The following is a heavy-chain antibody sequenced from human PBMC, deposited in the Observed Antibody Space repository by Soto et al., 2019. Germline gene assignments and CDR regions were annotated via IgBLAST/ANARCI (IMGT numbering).Heavy chain of an antibody. CDR1: GDSVSSNSAV. Sequence: PSQTLSLTCAISGDSVSSNSAVWNWIRQSPSRGLEWLGRTYYRSKWYNDYAVSVKSRITINPDTSKNQFSPQLNSMTPEDMAVYYCARGFRGFDPWGQGTLVTVSS. CDR3: ARGFRGFDP. J-gene: IGHJ5*02. V-gene: IGHV6-1*01. CDR2: TYYRSKWYN. D-gene: IGHD3-10*01.